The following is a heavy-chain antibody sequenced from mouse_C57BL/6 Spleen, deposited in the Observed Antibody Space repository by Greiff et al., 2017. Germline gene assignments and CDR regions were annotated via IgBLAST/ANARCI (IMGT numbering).Heavy chain of an antibody. CDR2: IYPGSGST. V-gene: IGHV1-55*01. J-gene: IGHJ1*03. Sequence: VQLQQPGAELVKPGASVKMSCKASGYTFTSYWITWVKQRPGQGLEWIGDIYPGSGSTNYNEKFKSKATLTVDTSSSTAYMQLSSLTSEDSAVYYCVLITTVVDWYFDVWGTGTTVTVSS. D-gene: IGHD1-1*01. CDR1: GYTFTSYW. CDR3: VLITTVVDWYFDV.